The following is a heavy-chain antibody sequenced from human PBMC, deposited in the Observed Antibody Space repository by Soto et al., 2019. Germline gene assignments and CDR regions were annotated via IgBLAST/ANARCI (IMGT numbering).Heavy chain of an antibody. D-gene: IGHD6-13*01. V-gene: IGHV1-69*13. Sequence: SVKVSCKASGGTFSSYAISWVRQAPGQGLEWMGGIIPIFGTANYAQKFQGRVTITADESTSTAYMELSSLRSEDTAVYYCARADNRIAAAGTLYFDYWGQGTLVTVYS. CDR2: IIPIFGTA. J-gene: IGHJ4*02. CDR1: GGTFSSYA. CDR3: ARADNRIAAAGTLYFDY.